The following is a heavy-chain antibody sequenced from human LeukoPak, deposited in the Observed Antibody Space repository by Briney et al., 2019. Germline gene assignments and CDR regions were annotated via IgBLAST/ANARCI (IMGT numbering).Heavy chain of an antibody. CDR2: INHSGST. Sequence: GSLRLSCAASGFSFNTFGMHWVRQAPGKGLEWIGEINHSGSTNYNPSLKSRVTISVDTSKNQFSLKLSSVTAADTAVYYCARHNPFDYWGQGTLVTVSS. J-gene: IGHJ4*02. CDR3: ARHNPFDY. CDR1: GFSFNTFG. D-gene: IGHD1-14*01. V-gene: IGHV4-34*01.